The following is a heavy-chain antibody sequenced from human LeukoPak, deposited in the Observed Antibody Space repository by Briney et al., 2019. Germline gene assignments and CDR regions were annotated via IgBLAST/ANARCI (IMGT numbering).Heavy chain of an antibody. CDR1: GFTFSDYY. CDR3: AKSLSSYYYYYMDV. D-gene: IGHD2-2*01. CDR2: ISSSGSTI. J-gene: IGHJ6*03. Sequence: GGSLRLSCAASGFTFSDYYMSWIRQAPGKGLEWVSYISSSGSTIYYADSVKGRFTISRDNAKNSLYLQMNSLRAEDTAVYYCAKSLSSYYYYYMDVWGKGTTVTVSS. V-gene: IGHV3-11*04.